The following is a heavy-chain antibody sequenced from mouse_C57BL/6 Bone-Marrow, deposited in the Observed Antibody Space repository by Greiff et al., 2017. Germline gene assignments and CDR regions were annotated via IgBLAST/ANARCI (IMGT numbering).Heavy chain of an antibody. CDR3: ARHVVASMDY. Sequence: EVQLMESGGDLVKPGGSLKLSCAASGFTFSSYGMSWVRQTPDKRLEWVATISSGGSYTYYPDSVKGRFTISRDNAKNTLYLQMSSLKSEDTAMYYCARHVVASMDYWGQGTSVTVSS. J-gene: IGHJ4*01. D-gene: IGHD1-1*01. CDR2: ISSGGSYT. CDR1: GFTFSSYG. V-gene: IGHV5-6*01.